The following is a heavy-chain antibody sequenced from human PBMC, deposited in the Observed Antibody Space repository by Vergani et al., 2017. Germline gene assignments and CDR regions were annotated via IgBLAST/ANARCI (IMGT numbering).Heavy chain of an antibody. J-gene: IGHJ4*02. V-gene: IGHV1-18*04. CDR3: ASGCYDILSGYYTGSFDY. Sequence: QVQLVQSGAEVKKPGASVKVSCKASGYTFTSYGISWVRQAPGQGLEWMGWISAYNGNTNYAQKLQGRVTMTTDTSTSTAYMELSSLRSEDTAVYYCASGCYDILSGYYTGSFDYWGQGTLVTVSS. CDR2: ISAYNGNT. CDR1: GYTFTSYG. D-gene: IGHD3-9*01.